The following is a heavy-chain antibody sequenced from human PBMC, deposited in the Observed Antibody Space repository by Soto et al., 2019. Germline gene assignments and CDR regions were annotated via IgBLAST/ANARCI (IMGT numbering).Heavy chain of an antibody. J-gene: IGHJ4*02. CDR2: ISGSGGST. Sequence: EVQLLESGGGLVQPGGSLRLSCAASGFTFNSYAMSWVRQAPGKGLEWVSAISGSGGSTYYADSVKGRFTISRDNSKNTRYLQMNSLRAADTAVYYCANYLPAVGATSPFDYWGQGPLVTVSS. CDR3: ANYLPAVGATSPFDY. CDR1: GFTFNSYA. D-gene: IGHD1-26*01. V-gene: IGHV3-23*01.